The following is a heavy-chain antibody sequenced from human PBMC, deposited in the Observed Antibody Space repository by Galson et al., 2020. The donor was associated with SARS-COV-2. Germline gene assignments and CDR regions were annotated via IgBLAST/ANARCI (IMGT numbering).Heavy chain of an antibody. J-gene: IGHJ3*02. CDR1: GYTFTSYG. D-gene: IGHD4-17*01. V-gene: IGHV1-18*04. CDR3: ARGNDYGDYVVYAFVI. CDR2: ISAYNGNT. Sequence: ASVKVSCKASGYTFTSYGISWVRQAPGQGLEWMGWISAYNGNTNYAQKLQGRVTMTTDTSTSTAYMELRSLRSDDTAVYYCARGNDYGDYVVYAFVIWGQGTMVTVSS.